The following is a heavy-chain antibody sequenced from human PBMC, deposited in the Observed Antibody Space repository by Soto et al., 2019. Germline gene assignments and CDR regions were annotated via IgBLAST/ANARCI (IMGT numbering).Heavy chain of an antibody. V-gene: IGHV3-33*01. CDR3: ALIAGAAGTNPPHRNPFIAVAPWAH. CDR2: IWYDGSNK. J-gene: IGHJ4*02. CDR1: GFTFSSYG. Sequence: LRLSCAASGFTFSSYGMHWVRQAPGKGLEWVAVIWYDGSNKYYADSVKGRFTISRDNSKNTLYLQMNSLRAEDTAVYYCALIAGAAGTNPPHRNPFIAVAPWAHWGQGTLVTVSS. D-gene: IGHD6-19*01.